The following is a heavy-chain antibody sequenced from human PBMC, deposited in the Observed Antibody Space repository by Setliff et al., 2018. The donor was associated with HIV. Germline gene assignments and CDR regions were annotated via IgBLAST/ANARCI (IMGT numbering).Heavy chain of an antibody. Sequence: GGSLRLSCAASGFTVSSNYMSWVRQAPGKGLEWVSVIYSGGTTYFADSVKGRFTISRDNSKNTLYLQMNSLRAEDTAVYYCARHPNLGYYYYMDVWGKGTTVTVSS. CDR1: GFTVSSNY. D-gene: IGHD7-27*01. J-gene: IGHJ6*03. V-gene: IGHV3-53*01. CDR2: IYSGGTT. CDR3: ARHPNLGYYYYMDV.